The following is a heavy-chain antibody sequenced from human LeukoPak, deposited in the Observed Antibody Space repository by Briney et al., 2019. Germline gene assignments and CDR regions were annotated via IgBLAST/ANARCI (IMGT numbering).Heavy chain of an antibody. CDR2: ISGSDGST. CDR3: AKDRDGYKSGDFDY. D-gene: IGHD5-24*01. CDR1: GFTFSSYA. Sequence: GGSLRLSCAASGFTFSSYAMSWVRQAPGKGLEWVSAISGSDGSTYYADSVKGRFTISRDNSKNTLYLQMNSLRAEDTAVYYCAKDRDGYKSGDFDYWGQGTLVTVSS. J-gene: IGHJ4*02. V-gene: IGHV3-23*01.